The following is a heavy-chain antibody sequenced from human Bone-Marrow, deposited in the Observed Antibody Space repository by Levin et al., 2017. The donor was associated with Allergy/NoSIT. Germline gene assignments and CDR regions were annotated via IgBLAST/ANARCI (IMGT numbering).Heavy chain of an antibody. V-gene: IGHV4-39*01. CDR3: ARPDTIQLWSFDY. CDR2: IYYTGTT. Sequence: TLSLTCTVSGGSIGPSSYYWGWIRQPPGKGLELIGTIYYTGTTYYNPSLKSRVTISADSSKNQFSLRLRSVTAADTAVYYCARPDTIQLWSFDYWGQGILVTVSS. J-gene: IGHJ4*02. CDR1: GGSIGPSSYY. D-gene: IGHD5-18*01.